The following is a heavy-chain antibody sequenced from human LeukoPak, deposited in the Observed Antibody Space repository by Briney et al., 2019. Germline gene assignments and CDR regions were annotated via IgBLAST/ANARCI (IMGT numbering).Heavy chain of an antibody. D-gene: IGHD5-18*01. CDR3: ARGLYSYAP. CDR1: GYTFTSYY. Sequence: ASVKVSCKASGYTFTSYYMHWVRQAPGQGLEWMGIINPSGGSTSYAQKFQGRVTMTRDTSISTAYMELSRLRSDDTAVYYCARGLYSYAPWGQGTLVTVSS. CDR2: INPSGGST. J-gene: IGHJ5*02. V-gene: IGHV1-46*01.